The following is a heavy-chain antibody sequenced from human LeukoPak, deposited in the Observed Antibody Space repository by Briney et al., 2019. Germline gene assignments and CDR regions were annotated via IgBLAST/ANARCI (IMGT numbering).Heavy chain of an antibody. CDR2: IYSGGGT. J-gene: IGHJ4*02. CDR1: GFTVSSNY. V-gene: IGHV3-53*01. CDR3: ASYYDSSGYLAY. D-gene: IGHD3-22*01. Sequence: GGSLRLSYAASGFTVSSNYMTWVRQAPGKGLEWVSVIYSGGGTYYADSVKGRFTISRDNFKNTLYLQMNSLRAEDTAVYYCASYYDSSGYLAYWGQGTLVTVSS.